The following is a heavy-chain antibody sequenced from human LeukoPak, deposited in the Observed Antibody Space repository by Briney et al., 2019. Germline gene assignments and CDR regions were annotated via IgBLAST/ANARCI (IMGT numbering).Heavy chain of an antibody. CDR1: GYTFTSYY. D-gene: IGHD4-17*01. Sequence: AASVKVSCKASGYTFTSYYMHWVRQAPGQGLEWMGIINPSGGSTSYAQKFQGRVTMTTDTSTSTAYMELRSLRSEDTAMYYCANGDYMKLDYWGQGTLVTVSS. CDR2: INPSGGST. J-gene: IGHJ4*02. V-gene: IGHV1-46*01. CDR3: ANGDYMKLDY.